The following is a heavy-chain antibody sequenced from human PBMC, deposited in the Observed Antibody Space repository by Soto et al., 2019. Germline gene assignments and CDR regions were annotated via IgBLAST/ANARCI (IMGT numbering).Heavy chain of an antibody. V-gene: IGHV1-18*01. CDR1: GYTFTSYG. CDR3: ARGVEAYCGGDCYFNWFDP. CDR2: ISAYNGNT. D-gene: IGHD2-21*02. J-gene: IGHJ5*02. Sequence: GASVKVSCKASGYTFTSYGISWVRQAPGQGLEWMGWISAYNGNTNYAQKLQGRVTMTTDTSTSTAYMELRSLRSDDTAVYYCARGVEAYCGGDCYFNWFDPWGQGTLVTVSS.